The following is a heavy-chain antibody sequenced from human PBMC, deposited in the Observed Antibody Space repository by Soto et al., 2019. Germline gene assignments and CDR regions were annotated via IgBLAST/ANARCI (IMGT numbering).Heavy chain of an antibody. V-gene: IGHV1-46*01. J-gene: IGHJ5*02. CDR1: RDTFTSYY. CDR3: ARSSGENLSIIIEGINWFAP. CDR2: INPHGGST. Sequence: ASVKVSCKAPRDTFTSYYINWVRQAPGQGLEWMGVINPHGGSTAYAQKFKGRVTLTRDTSASTVYMEVSSLTSEDTAMYYCARSSGENLSIIIEGINWFAPWGQGTLVTVYS. D-gene: IGHD1-26*01.